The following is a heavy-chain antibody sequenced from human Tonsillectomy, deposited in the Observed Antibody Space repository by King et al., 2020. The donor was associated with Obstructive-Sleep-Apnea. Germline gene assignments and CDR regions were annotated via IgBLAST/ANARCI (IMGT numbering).Heavy chain of an antibody. J-gene: IGHJ6*02. V-gene: IGHV3-66*01. CDR2: TYSGGST. Sequence: VQLVESGGGLVQPGGSLRLSCAASGFSVSRNYMTWVRQAPGKGLEGGSVTYSGGSTEYADSVKGRFTISRDNSKNTLYLQMNGLRAEETAVYYCATSSGYYFTEYGMDVWGQGTTVTVSS. D-gene: IGHD3-22*01. CDR3: ATSSGYYFTEYGMDV. CDR1: GFSVSRNY.